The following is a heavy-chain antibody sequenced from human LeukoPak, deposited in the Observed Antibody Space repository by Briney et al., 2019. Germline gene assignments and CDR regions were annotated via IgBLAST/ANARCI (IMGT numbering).Heavy chain of an antibody. D-gene: IGHD3-10*01. Sequence: SETLSLTCTVSGGSLSSYYWSWIRQPPGKRLAWIGYIYYSGSTNYNPSLNSRVTISVDTSKNQFSLKLSSVTAADTAVYYCARARGDAFDIWGQGTMVTVSS. CDR1: GGSLSSYY. CDR2: IYYSGST. J-gene: IGHJ3*02. CDR3: ARARGDAFDI. V-gene: IGHV4-59*01.